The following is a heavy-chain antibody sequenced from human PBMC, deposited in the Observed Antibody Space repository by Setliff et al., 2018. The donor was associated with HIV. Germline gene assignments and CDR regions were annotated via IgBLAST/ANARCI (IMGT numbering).Heavy chain of an antibody. J-gene: IGHJ4*02. CDR3: ARVPPLKAFGGVISLYYFDY. CDR1: GGSISSGGYY. D-gene: IGHD3-16*02. Sequence: PSETLSLTCTVSGGSISSGGYYWSWIRQHPGKGLEWIGYIYYSASTYYNPSLKSRVTISVDTSKNQFSLKLSSVTAADTAVYYCARVPPLKAFGGVISLYYFDYWGQGTLVTVSS. V-gene: IGHV4-31*03. CDR2: IYYSAST.